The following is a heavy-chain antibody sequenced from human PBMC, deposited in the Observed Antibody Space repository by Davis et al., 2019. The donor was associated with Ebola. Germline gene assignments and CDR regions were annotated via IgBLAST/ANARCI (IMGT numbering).Heavy chain of an antibody. CDR3: AKDFGGLIVVVPAASDY. D-gene: IGHD2-2*01. V-gene: IGHV3-23*01. J-gene: IGHJ4*02. CDR2: ISGSGGST. CDR1: GFTFNSYA. Sequence: GGSLRLSCAVSGFTFNSYAMNWVRQAPGKGLEWVSAISGSGGSTYYADSVKGRFTMSRDNSTNTLYLQMNSLRAEDTAVYYCAKDFGGLIVVVPAASDYWGQGTLVTVSS.